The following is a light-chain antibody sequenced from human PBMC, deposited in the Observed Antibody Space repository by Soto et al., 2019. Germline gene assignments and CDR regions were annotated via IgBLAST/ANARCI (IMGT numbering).Light chain of an antibody. CDR2: DVR. Sequence: QSVLTQPASVSGSPGQSITISCTGTSSDVGGYNYVSWYQQHPGKAPKLMIYDVRNRPSGVSNRFSGSKSVNTASLTLSGLQAEDEADYYCSSYTTISTYVFGTGNQLTVL. CDR1: SSDVGGYNY. V-gene: IGLV2-14*01. J-gene: IGLJ1*01. CDR3: SSYTTISTYV.